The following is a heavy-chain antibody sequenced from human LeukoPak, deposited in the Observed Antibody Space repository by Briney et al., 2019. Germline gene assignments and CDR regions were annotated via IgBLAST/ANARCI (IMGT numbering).Heavy chain of an antibody. CDR2: IKQDGSEK. D-gene: IGHD3-22*01. V-gene: IGHV3-7*03. CDR1: GFTFSSYW. Sequence: GGSLRLSCAASGFTFSSYWMSWVRQAPGRGLEWVANIKQDGSEKYYLDSVKGQFTISRDNAKNSLYLQMNSLRAEDTAVYYCARVPWGSSGYYYYYWGQGTLVTVSP. CDR3: ARVPWGSSGYYYYY. J-gene: IGHJ4*02.